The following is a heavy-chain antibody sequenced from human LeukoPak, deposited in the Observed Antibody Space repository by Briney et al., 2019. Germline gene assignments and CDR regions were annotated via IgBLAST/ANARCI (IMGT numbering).Heavy chain of an antibody. Sequence: GESLKISCKGSGYSFFNYSIGWVRHMPGKGLEWMGIIYPGDSDTRYSPSFQGQVTISADKSISTAYLQWSSLKASDTAMYYCARVHYYGSGSFGFDPWGQGTLVTVSS. D-gene: IGHD3-10*01. V-gene: IGHV5-51*01. CDR3: ARVHYYGSGSFGFDP. CDR2: IYPGDSDT. J-gene: IGHJ5*02. CDR1: GYSFFNYS.